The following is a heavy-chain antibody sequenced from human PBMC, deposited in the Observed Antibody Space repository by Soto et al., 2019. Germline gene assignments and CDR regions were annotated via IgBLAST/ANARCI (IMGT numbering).Heavy chain of an antibody. CDR3: ARSRGDILTGYYYV. CDR1: GYTFTTYG. V-gene: IGHV1-18*01. CDR2: ISANNGNT. J-gene: IGHJ6*02. Sequence: QVQLVQSGAEVKKPGASVKVSCKASGYTFTTYGITWVRQAPGQGLEWMGWISANNGNTNYAQKVQGRITMTTDTSTSTAYMELRSLRSDDTAVYYCARSRGDILTGYYYVWSHGTTVTVSS. D-gene: IGHD3-9*01.